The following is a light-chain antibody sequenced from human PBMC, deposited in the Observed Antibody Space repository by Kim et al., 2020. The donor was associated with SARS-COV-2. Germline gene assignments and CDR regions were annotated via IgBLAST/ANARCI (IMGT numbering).Light chain of an antibody. CDR3: QQYNNWPLT. J-gene: IGKJ4*01. Sequence: SESPGDRATLSCRASQSVSTNIAWYQQKPGQAPRLLMYGASTRAADIPARFSGSGSGTEFTLTINNLQSEDFAVYYCQQYNNWPLTFGGGTEVEI. CDR1: QSVSTN. V-gene: IGKV3-15*01. CDR2: GAS.